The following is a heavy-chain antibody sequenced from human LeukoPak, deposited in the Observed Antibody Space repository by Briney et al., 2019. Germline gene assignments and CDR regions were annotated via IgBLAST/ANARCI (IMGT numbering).Heavy chain of an antibody. D-gene: IGHD6-19*01. CDR2: ISAYQGNT. V-gene: IGHV1-18*01. CDR1: GYTFTSYG. J-gene: IGHJ6*03. Sequence: GASVKVSCKASGYTFTSYGISWVRQAPGQGLEWMGLISAYQGNTKYAQRLQGRVTMTTDTSTGTANMELRSLRSDDTAVYYCARVEQLQAHYYFYMDVWGKGTTVAVSS. CDR3: ARVEQLQAHYYFYMDV.